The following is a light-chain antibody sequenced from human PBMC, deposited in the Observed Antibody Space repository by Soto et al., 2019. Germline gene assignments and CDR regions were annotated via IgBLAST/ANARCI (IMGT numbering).Light chain of an antibody. V-gene: IGKV3-20*01. CDR3: QQYDISWT. CDR2: GAS. Sequence: EIVLTQSPGILSLSPGERATLSCRASQSVSSSYLVWYQQKPGQAPRLLIYGASSRATGIPDRFSGSGSGTDLTLAISRLEPEDFAVYYCQQYDISWTFGQGTKVDIK. J-gene: IGKJ1*01. CDR1: QSVSSSY.